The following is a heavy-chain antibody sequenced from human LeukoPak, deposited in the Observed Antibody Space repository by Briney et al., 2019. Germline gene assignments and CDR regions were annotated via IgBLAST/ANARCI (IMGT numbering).Heavy chain of an antibody. CDR1: GFTFSSYS. V-gene: IGHV3-21*01. D-gene: IGHD1-1*01. Sequence: GGSLRLSCAASGFTFSSYSMNWVRQAPGKGLEWVSCISSGSIYINYADSVKGRFTISRDNAKNSLYLQMNSLRVEDTAIYYCARDPGPVGIWGQGTMVTVSS. J-gene: IGHJ3*02. CDR3: ARDPGPVGI. CDR2: ISSGSIYI.